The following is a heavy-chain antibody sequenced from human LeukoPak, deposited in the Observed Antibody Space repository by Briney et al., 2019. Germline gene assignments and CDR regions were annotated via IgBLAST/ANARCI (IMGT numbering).Heavy chain of an antibody. CDR3: ASNLGGSYYDFWSGYDTGYYYGMDV. Sequence: ASVKVSCKASGGTFSSHAINWVRQAPGQGLEWIGGIIPISSTIKYAQKFQGRVTITADESTSTAYMELSSLRSEDTAVYYCASNLGGSYYDFWSGYDTGYYYGMDVWGQGTTVTVSS. CDR1: GGTFSSHA. V-gene: IGHV1-69*13. CDR2: IIPISSTI. J-gene: IGHJ6*02. D-gene: IGHD3-3*01.